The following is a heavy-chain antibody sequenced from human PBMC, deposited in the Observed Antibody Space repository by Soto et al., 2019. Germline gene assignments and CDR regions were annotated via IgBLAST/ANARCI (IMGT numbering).Heavy chain of an antibody. CDR2: LSGSGGFT. CDR1: GFTFNTYA. J-gene: IGHJ5*02. CDR3: GKARYDDSRIIDP. Sequence: QPGGSLRLSCAASGFTFNTYAMSWVRQAPGKGLEWVACLSGSGGFTEHADSVKGRFSISRDNSNNTLFLQMNGLRVDDSALYYCGKARYDDSRIIDPWGPGTLVTVSS. V-gene: IGHV3-23*01. D-gene: IGHD3-22*01.